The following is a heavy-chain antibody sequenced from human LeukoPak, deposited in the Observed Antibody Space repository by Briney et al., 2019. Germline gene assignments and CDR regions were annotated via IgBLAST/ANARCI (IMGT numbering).Heavy chain of an antibody. V-gene: IGHV4-30-4*01. CDR3: ARVGGDDAYYFDY. D-gene: IGHD3-16*01. Sequence: SETLSLTCTVSGGSISSGDYYWSWIRQPPGKGLEWIGNIYYSGTTYYNPSLKSRVTISVDASKNQFSLKLTSVTAADTAVYYRARVGGDDAYYFDYWGQGTLVTVSS. CDR2: IYYSGTT. J-gene: IGHJ4*02. CDR1: GGSISSGDYY.